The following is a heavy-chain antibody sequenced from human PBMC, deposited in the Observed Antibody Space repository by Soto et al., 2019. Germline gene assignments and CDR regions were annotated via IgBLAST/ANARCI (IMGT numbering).Heavy chain of an antibody. D-gene: IGHD4-17*01. V-gene: IGHV3-23*01. CDR3: AKNITVSTPHYGMHV. CDR2: ISGSGGVT. J-gene: IGHJ6*01. Sequence: EVQLLESGGGLVQPGGSLRLSCAASGLTFSSHAMSWVRQAPGKGLQWVSAISGSGGVTYYADSVKGRFTISRDNSKSTLYLQMNGLRAEDTAVYYCAKNITVSTPHYGMHVWGQGPGVTVSS. CDR1: GLTFSSHA.